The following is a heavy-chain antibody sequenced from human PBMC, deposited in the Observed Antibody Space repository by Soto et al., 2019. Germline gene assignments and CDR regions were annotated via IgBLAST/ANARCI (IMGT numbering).Heavy chain of an antibody. CDR2: IYYSGST. V-gene: IGHV4-59*08. J-gene: IGHJ4*02. CDR3: ASHRYYDRSGHFAS. CDR1: GGSISSYY. Sequence: SETLSLTCTVSGGSISSYYWSWIRQPPGKGLEWIGYIYYSGSTNYNPSLKSRVTISVDTSKNQFSLKLSSVTAADTAVYYCASHRYYDRSGHFASWAQGTLVTVS. D-gene: IGHD3-22*01.